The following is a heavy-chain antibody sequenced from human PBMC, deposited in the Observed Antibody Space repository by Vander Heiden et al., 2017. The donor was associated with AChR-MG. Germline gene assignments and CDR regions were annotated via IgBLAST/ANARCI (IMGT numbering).Heavy chain of an antibody. CDR1: GSTFSSYA. CDR3: AKSDEVLGYCSSTSCYKSAYYFDY. CDR2: ISGSGGST. Sequence: EVQLLESGGGLVQPGGSLRLSRAASGSTFSSYAMSSVPQAPGKGRGWVSAISGSGGSTYYADSVKGRFTISRDNSKNTLYLQMNSLRAEDTAVYYCAKSDEVLGYCSSTSCYKSAYYFDYWGQGTLVTVSS. V-gene: IGHV3-23*01. J-gene: IGHJ4*02. D-gene: IGHD2-2*02.